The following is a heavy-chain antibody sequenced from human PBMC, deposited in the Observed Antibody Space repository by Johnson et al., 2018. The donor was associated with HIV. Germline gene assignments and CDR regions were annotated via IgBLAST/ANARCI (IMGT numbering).Heavy chain of an antibody. V-gene: IGHV3-23*04. CDR2: IRGSGGST. CDR1: GFTFSSYA. D-gene: IGHD6-19*01. J-gene: IGHJ3*02. Sequence: VQLVESGGGVVQPGGSLRLSCAASGFTFSSYAMCWVRQAPGKGLEWVSAIRGSGGSTYYADSVKGRFTISRDNSKNKLYLQMNSLRAEDTAVYYCARERGYSSVLWKLSEAAFDIWGQGTMVTVSS. CDR3: ARERGYSSVLWKLSEAAFDI.